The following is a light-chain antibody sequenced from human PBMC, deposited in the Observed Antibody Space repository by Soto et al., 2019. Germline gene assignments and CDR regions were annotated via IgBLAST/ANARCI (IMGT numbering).Light chain of an antibody. CDR3: QQYSSSTLT. CDR1: QSVSSSY. Sequence: EIVLTQSPGTLSVSPGEGATLSCRSSQSVSSSYLAWYQQKPGQAPRLLMHSASSRATGIPDRFSGSGSGTDFTLTISRLEPEDFAVYYCQQYSSSTLTFGGGTKVDIK. CDR2: SAS. V-gene: IGKV3-20*01. J-gene: IGKJ4*01.